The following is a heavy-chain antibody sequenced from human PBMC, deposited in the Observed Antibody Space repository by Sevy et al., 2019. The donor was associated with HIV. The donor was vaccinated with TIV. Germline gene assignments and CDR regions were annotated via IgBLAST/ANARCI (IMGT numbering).Heavy chain of an antibody. CDR3: AKEGKNIRSWFDP. Sequence: ASVKVSCKASGYSFTNYGIGWVRQAPGQGLEWMGWISGYNGYTNYAQNLQGRVTMTTDTSRGTAYMELGSLRSDDTAIYYCAKEGKNIRSWFDPWGQGTLVTVSS. CDR2: ISGYNGYT. D-gene: IGHD3-3*02. V-gene: IGHV1-18*01. CDR1: GYSFTNYG. J-gene: IGHJ5*02.